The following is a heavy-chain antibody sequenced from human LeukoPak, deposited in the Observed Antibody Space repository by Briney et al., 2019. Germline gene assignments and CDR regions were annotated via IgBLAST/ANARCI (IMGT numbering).Heavy chain of an antibody. D-gene: IGHD4/OR15-4a*01. J-gene: IGHJ5*02. Sequence: ASVKVSCKASGYTFNSYGVSWVRQAPGQGLEWMGWISVYNGKTDYAQKVQGRVTMTTDTFTDTAYMELGSLRSDDTAVYYCARGGVGANYSGGWFDPWGQGTLVTVSS. CDR3: ARGGVGANYSGGWFDP. CDR2: ISVYNGKT. V-gene: IGHV1-18*01. CDR1: GYTFNSYG.